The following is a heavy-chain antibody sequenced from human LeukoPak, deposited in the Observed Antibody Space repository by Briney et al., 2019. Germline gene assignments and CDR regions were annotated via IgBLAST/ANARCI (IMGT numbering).Heavy chain of an antibody. V-gene: IGHV4-4*07. D-gene: IGHD1-26*01. CDR3: ARETSTTYDRAIDI. J-gene: IGHJ3*02. CDR2: MYTSEIT. CDR1: GGDTINSYS. Sequence: SETLSLTCTVSGGDTINSYSWSWIRQPAGKGLEWIWRMYTSEITNYSPSLKTRVTMPIDTSKTQISLNLTSVTAADTAMYYCARETSTTYDRAIDIWRQGTTVTVSS.